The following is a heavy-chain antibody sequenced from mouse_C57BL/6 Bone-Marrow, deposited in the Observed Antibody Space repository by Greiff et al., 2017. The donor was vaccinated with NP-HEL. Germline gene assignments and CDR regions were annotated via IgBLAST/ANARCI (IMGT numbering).Heavy chain of an antibody. CDR3: ARSIYDDYADDPFYAMDY. D-gene: IGHD2-4*01. CDR1: GFTFTDYY. V-gene: IGHV7-3*01. J-gene: IGHJ4*01. CDR2: IRNKANGYTT. Sequence: EVQRVESGGGLVQPGGSLSLSCAASGFTFTDYYMSWVRQPPGKALEWLGFIRNKANGYTTEYSASVKGRFTISRDNSQSILYVQMNALRAEDSATYYCARSIYDDYADDPFYAMDYWGQGTSVTVSS.